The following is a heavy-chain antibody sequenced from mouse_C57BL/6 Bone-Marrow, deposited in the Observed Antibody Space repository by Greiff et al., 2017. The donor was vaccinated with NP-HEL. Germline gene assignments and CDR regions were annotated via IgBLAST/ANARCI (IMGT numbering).Heavy chain of an antibody. J-gene: IGHJ3*01. CDR1: GYAFSSSW. CDR3: ERGGRTVVAPAGFAY. D-gene: IGHD1-1*01. CDR2: IYPGDGDT. V-gene: IGHV1-82*01. Sequence: QVQLKESGPELVKPGASVKISCKASGYAFSSSWMNWVKQRPGKGLEWIGRIYPGDGDTTYNGKFKGKATLTADNSSSTAYMQLSSLTSEDSAVYFCERGGRTVVAPAGFAYWGQGTLVTVSA.